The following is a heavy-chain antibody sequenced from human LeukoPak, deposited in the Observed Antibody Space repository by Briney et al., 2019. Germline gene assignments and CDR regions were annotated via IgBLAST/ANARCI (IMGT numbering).Heavy chain of an antibody. V-gene: IGHV4-39*01. D-gene: IGHD2-2*01. J-gene: IGHJ1*01. Sequence: SETLSLTXTVSGGSISSSSYYWGWIRQPPGKGLEWIGSIYYSGSTYYNPSLKSRVTISVDTSKNQFSLKLSSVTAADTAVYYCARHDIVVVPAASPTFWGQGTLVTVSS. CDR1: GGSISSSSYY. CDR3: ARHDIVVVPAASPTF. CDR2: IYYSGST.